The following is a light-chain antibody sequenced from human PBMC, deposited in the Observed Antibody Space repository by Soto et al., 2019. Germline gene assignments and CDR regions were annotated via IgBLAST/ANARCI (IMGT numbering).Light chain of an antibody. J-gene: IGLJ2*01. CDR3: SSYTSSSTLV. Sequence: QSALTQPASVSGSPGQPITISCTGTSSDVGGYNYVSWYQQHLGKAPKVMIYEVSNRPSGVSNRFSGSKSGNTASLTISGLQAEDEADYYCSSYTSSSTLVFGGGTKLTVL. V-gene: IGLV2-14*01. CDR1: SSDVGGYNY. CDR2: EVS.